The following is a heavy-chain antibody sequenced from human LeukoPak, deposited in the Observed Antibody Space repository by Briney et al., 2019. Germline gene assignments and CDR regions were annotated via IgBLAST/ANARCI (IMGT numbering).Heavy chain of an antibody. CDR2: IYSGDNT. CDR1: GFAVSSNY. V-gene: IGHV3-53*01. D-gene: IGHD2-2*01. J-gene: IGHJ4*02. Sequence: PGGSLRLSCAASGFAVSSNYMSWVRQAPGKGLEWVSVIYSGDNTYYSDSVKGRFTISRDNSKNTLYLQMNSLRAEDTAVYYCARDHGRGYCSSTSCYPEVDYWGQGTLVTVSS. CDR3: ARDHGRGYCSSTSCYPEVDY.